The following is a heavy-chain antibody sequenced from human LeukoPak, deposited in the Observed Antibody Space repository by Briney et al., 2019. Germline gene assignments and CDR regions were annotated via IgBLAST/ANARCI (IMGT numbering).Heavy chain of an antibody. D-gene: IGHD3-22*01. CDR1: GGSISSYY. CDR3: ARTRAYYYDSSGYSGGSYYFDY. J-gene: IGHJ4*02. CDR2: IYYSGST. V-gene: IGHV4-59*01. Sequence: SETLSLTCPVSGGSISSYYWSLIRQPPGKGLEWLGYIYYSGSTNYNPSLKSRVTRAVDTSKKQFSVRLSSVTAADPAVYYCARTRAYYYDSSGYSGGSYYFDYWGQGTLVTVSS.